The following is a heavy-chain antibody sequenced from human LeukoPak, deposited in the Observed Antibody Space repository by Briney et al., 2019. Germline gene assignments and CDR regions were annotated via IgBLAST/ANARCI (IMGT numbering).Heavy chain of an antibody. D-gene: IGHD3-3*01. V-gene: IGHV1-69*04. CDR3: ARDDYRMTGRITIFPAFDP. CDR1: GYTFTSYY. J-gene: IGHJ5*02. CDR2: IIPILGIA. Sequence: SVKVSCKASGYTFTSYYMHWVRQAPGQGLEWMGRIIPILGIANYAQKFQGRVTITADKSTSTAYMELSSLRSDDTAVYYCARDDYRMTGRITIFPAFDPWGQGTLVTVSS.